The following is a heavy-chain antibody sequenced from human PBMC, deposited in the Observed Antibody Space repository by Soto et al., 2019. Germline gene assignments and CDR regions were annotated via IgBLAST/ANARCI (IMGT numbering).Heavy chain of an antibody. CDR3: ARVRVDYSSHFDY. V-gene: IGHV4-30-4*01. D-gene: IGHD4-4*01. J-gene: IGHJ4*02. CDR1: GGSISRGDYY. CDR2: IYFNGNT. Sequence: SETLSLTCTVSGGSISRGDYYWSWLRQLPGKGLEWIGYIYFNGNTYYNPSLKSRVTISVDTSKNQFSLRLSSVTAADTAVYYCARVRVDYSSHFDYWGQGALVTVSS.